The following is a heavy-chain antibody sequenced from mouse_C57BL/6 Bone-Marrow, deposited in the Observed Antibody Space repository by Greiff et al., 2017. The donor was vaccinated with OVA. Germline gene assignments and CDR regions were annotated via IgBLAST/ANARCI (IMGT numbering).Heavy chain of an antibody. CDR1: GYTFTSYW. CDR2: IYPGNSDT. D-gene: IGHD2-3*01. V-gene: IGHV1-5*01. J-gene: IGHJ2*01. Sequence: EVQLQQSGTVLARPGASVKMSCKTSGYTFTSYWMHWVKQRPGQGLEWIGAIYPGNSDTSYNQKFKGKAKLTAVTSASTAYMELSSLTNEDSAVYYCTRREIYDGYYVPFDYWGQGTTLTVSS. CDR3: TRREIYDGYYVPFDY.